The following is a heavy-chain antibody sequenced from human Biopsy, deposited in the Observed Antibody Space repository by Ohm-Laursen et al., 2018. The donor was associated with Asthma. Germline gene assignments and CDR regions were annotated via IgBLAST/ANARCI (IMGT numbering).Heavy chain of an antibody. Sequence: SLRLFCAASGFTFSSYGMHWVRQAPGKGLEWVAVIWYDGSNKYYADSVKGRFTISRDNSKNTLYLQMNSLRAEDTAVYYCARGGLGYCSSTSCYQNYHYGMDVWGQGTTVTVSS. D-gene: IGHD2-2*01. CDR3: ARGGLGYCSSTSCYQNYHYGMDV. CDR2: IWYDGSNK. J-gene: IGHJ6*02. CDR1: GFTFSSYG. V-gene: IGHV3-33*01.